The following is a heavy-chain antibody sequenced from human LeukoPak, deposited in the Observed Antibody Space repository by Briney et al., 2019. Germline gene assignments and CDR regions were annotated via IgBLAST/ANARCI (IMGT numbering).Heavy chain of an antibody. Sequence: SVKVSCKASGGTFSSYAISWVRQAPGQGLEWMGRIIPILGIANYAQKFQGRVTITADKSTSTAYMERSSLRSEDTAVYYCARVAVDTVNWFDPWGQGTLVTVSS. V-gene: IGHV1-69*04. D-gene: IGHD5-18*01. CDR3: ARVAVDTVNWFDP. CDR2: IIPILGIA. J-gene: IGHJ5*02. CDR1: GGTFSSYA.